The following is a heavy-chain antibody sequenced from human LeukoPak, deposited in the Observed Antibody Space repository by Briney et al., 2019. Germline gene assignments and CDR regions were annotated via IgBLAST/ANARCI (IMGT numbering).Heavy chain of an antibody. Sequence: PGGSLRLSCAASGFTFSSYWMHWVRQAPGKGLVWVSRINSDGSSTSYADSVKGRFTISRDNAKNTLYLQMNSLRAEDTALYYCAKDMVRYCSSTSCYSPMDVWGKGTTVTVSS. V-gene: IGHV3-74*01. CDR3: AKDMVRYCSSTSCYSPMDV. CDR2: INSDGSST. D-gene: IGHD2-2*02. CDR1: GFTFSSYW. J-gene: IGHJ6*03.